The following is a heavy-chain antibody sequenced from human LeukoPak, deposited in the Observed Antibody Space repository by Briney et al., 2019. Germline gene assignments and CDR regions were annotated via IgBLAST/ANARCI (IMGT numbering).Heavy chain of an antibody. D-gene: IGHD1-26*01. Sequence: SETLSLTCTVSGGSISSYYWSWIRQPAGKGLEWIGRIHTSGNTDYNPSLKSRVTISVDTSKNQFSLKLSSVTAADTAVYYCASLVGALDAFDVWGQGTMVTVSS. CDR3: ASLVGALDAFDV. V-gene: IGHV4-4*07. CDR2: IHTSGNT. CDR1: GGSISSYY. J-gene: IGHJ3*01.